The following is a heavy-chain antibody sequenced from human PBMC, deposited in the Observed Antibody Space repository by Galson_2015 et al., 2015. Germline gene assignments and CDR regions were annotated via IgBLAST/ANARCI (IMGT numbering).Heavy chain of an antibody. V-gene: IGHV1-69*13. CDR3: ARESTGSYSGGDCYSL. D-gene: IGHD2-21*02. J-gene: IGHJ4*02. Sequence: SVKVSCKASGGTFSSYAISWVRQAPGQGLEWMGGIIPIFGTANYAQKFQGRVTITADESTSTAYMELSSLRSEDTAVYYCARESTGSYSGGDCYSLWGQGTLVTVSS. CDR1: GGTFSSYA. CDR2: IIPIFGTA.